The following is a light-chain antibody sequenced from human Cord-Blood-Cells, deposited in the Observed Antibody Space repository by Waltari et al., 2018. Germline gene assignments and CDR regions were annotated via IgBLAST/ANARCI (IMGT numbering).Light chain of an antibody. CDR3: QQYNNWPSWT. CDR1: QSVSSN. J-gene: IGKJ1*01. V-gene: IGKV3-15*01. CDR2: GAS. Sequence: EIVMTQSPAPLSVSPGERATPPCRASQSVSSNLAWYQQKPGQAPRLLIYGASTRATGIPARFSGSGSGAEFTLTISSLQSEDFAVYYCQQYNNWPSWTFGQGTKVEIK.